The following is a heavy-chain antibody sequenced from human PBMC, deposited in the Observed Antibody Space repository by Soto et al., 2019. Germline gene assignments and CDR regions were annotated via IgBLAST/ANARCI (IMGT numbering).Heavy chain of an antibody. D-gene: IGHD3-3*01. CDR1: GGSISSGGYS. CDR2: IYHSGST. Sequence: SETLSLTCAVSGGSISSGGYSWSWIRQPPGKGLEWIGYIYHSGSTYYNPSLKSRVTISVDRSKNQFSLKLSSVTAADTAVYYCASLYYDFWSGVPYYFAYWGQGTLVTVSS. J-gene: IGHJ4*02. V-gene: IGHV4-30-2*01. CDR3: ASLYYDFWSGVPYYFAY.